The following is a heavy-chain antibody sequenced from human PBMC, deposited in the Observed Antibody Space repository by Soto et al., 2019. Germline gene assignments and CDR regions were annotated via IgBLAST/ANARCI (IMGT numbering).Heavy chain of an antibody. J-gene: IGHJ4*01. CDR2: ITWNSGNI. CDR1: GFTFDDYA. Sequence: EVQLVESGGGLVRPGRSLRLSCTASGFTFDDYAMHWVLQAPGRGLEWVSGITWNSGNIAYSDSVKGRFTNARDDDNNSLYLQMNSLSPEDTALYYCVKDSYSDFHRVLSTAEYFFDYWGHGTLVTFSS. D-gene: IGHD3-9*01. CDR3: VKDSYSDFHRVLSTAEYFFDY. V-gene: IGHV3-9*01.